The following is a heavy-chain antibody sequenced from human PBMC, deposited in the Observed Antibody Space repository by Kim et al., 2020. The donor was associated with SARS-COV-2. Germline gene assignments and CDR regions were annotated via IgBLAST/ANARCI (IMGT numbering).Heavy chain of an antibody. CDR1: GFTFSSYA. CDR2: ISGSGGST. Sequence: GGSLRLSCAASGFTFSSYAMSWVRQAPGKGLEWVSAISGSGGSTYYADSVKGRFTISRDNSKNTLYLQMNSLRAEDTAVYYCAKDPYIAAAGGTLNGMDVWGQGTTVTVSS. V-gene: IGHV3-23*01. J-gene: IGHJ6*02. CDR3: AKDPYIAAAGGTLNGMDV. D-gene: IGHD6-13*01.